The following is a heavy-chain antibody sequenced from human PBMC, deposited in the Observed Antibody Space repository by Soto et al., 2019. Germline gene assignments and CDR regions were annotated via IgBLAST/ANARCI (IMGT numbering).Heavy chain of an antibody. V-gene: IGHV1-69*13. Sequence: ASVKVSCKASGGTFSSHAISWVRQAPGQGLEWMGGIIPIFGTANYAQKFQGRVTITADESTSTAYMELSSLRSEDTAVYYCAARASPSSSSGGSWFDPWGQGTLVTVSS. CDR3: AARASPSSSSGGSWFDP. CDR2: IIPIFGTA. D-gene: IGHD6-6*01. CDR1: GGTFSSHA. J-gene: IGHJ5*02.